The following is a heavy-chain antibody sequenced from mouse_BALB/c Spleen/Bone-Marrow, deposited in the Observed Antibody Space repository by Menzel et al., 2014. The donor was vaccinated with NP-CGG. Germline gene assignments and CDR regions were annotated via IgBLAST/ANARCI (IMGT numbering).Heavy chain of an antibody. CDR3: ARLGPTSTCSFDL. D-gene: IGHD5-5*01. Sequence: VQLKQSGAELVKPGASVKLSCTASGFNIKDSYMHWGEQRTEKGMEWIGRRDHANGSTKYDTKIKGKATITADTSSNTAYLQLSTLTSDVTAVYYCARLGPTSTCSFDLCGAGTPVTVSS. J-gene: IGHJ1*01. CDR2: RDHANGST. V-gene: IGHV14-3*02. CDR1: GFNIKDSY.